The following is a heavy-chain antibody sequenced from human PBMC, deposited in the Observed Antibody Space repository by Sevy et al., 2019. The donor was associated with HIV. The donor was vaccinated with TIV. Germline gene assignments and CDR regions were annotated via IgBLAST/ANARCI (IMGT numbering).Heavy chain of an antibody. CDR1: GFTFSSYR. V-gene: IGHV3-21*01. Sequence: GGSLRLSCAASGFTFSSYRMTWVRQAPGKGLEWVSCISSTSAYINYADSVKGRFTISRDNAKNLLYLQMDSLRAEDTAVYYYARAVLEISTWRSDYWGQGTLVTVSS. CDR2: ISSTSAYI. CDR3: ARAVLEISTWRSDY. D-gene: IGHD1-1*01. J-gene: IGHJ4*02.